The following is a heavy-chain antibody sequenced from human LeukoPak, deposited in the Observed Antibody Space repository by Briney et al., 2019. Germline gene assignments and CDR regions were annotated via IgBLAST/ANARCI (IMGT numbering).Heavy chain of an antibody. CDR2: INAGNGNT. J-gene: IGHJ5*02. CDR3: ASSLADFRILYH. D-gene: IGHD3-3*01. V-gene: IGHV1-3*01. Sequence: ASVKVSCKASGYTFTSYAMHWVRQAPGQRLEWMGWINAGNGNTKYSQKFQGRVTITRDTSASTAYMELSSLRSEDTAVYYCASSLADFRILYHWGQGTLVTVSS. CDR1: GYTFTSYA.